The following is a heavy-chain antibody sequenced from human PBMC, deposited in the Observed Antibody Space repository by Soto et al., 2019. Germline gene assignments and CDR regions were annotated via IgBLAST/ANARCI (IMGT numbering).Heavy chain of an antibody. V-gene: IGHV3-30-3*01. Sequence: GGSLRLSCAASGFTFSSYAMHWVRQAPGKGLEWVAVISYDGSNKYYADSVKSRFTISRDNSKNTLYLQMNSLRAEDTAVYYCAREETTIFGVVIRYFDYWGQGTLVTVSS. D-gene: IGHD3-3*01. CDR1: GFTFSSYA. CDR2: ISYDGSNK. CDR3: AREETTIFGVVIRYFDY. J-gene: IGHJ4*02.